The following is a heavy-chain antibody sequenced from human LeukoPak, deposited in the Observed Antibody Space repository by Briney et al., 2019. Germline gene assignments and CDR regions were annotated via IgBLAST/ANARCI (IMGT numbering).Heavy chain of an antibody. V-gene: IGHV3-7*01. CDR2: IKQDGSEK. CDR1: GFTFSSYR. CDR3: ARDNDCVWGSYRYPFDY. Sequence: QAVGDLRLYCAASGFTFSSYRMSWVRQAPGKGLEGVAKIKQDGSEKYYVDSVKGRFTISRDNAKNSLYLQMNSLRAEDTAVYYCARDNDCVWGSYRYPFDYWGQGTLVTVSS. J-gene: IGHJ4*02. D-gene: IGHD3-16*02.